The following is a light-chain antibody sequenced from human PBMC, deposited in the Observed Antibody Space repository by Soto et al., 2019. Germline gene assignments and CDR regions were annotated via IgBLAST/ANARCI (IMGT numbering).Light chain of an antibody. J-gene: IGKJ1*01. CDR3: QQRSNWPWT. CDR1: QSVSSY. V-gene: IGKV3-11*01. Sequence: EIGLTQFPATLSLSPGERATLSCRASQSVSSYLAWYQQKPGQAPRLLISDASNRATGIPARFSGSGSGTDFTLTISSLEAEDFAVYYCQQRSNWPWTFGQGTKVDIK. CDR2: DAS.